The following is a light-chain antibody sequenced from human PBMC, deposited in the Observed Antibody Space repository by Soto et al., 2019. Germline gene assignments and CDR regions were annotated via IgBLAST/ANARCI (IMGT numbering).Light chain of an antibody. J-gene: IGKJ1*01. CDR2: LGS. V-gene: IGKV2-28*01. Sequence: DIVMTQSPLSLPVTPGEPASISCRSSQSLLNSNGYNYLDWYLQKPGQSPQLLIYLGSNRASGGPDPISGSGISTKFTLKISRVEAEDVGVYHCMQALTAPPTFGQGTKVEIK. CDR3: MQALTAPPT. CDR1: QSLLNSNGYNY.